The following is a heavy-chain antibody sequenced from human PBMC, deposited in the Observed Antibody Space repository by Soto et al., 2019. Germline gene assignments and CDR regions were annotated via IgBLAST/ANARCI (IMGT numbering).Heavy chain of an antibody. J-gene: IGHJ5*02. Sequence: ASVKVSCKASGGTFSSYAISWVRQAPGQGLEWMGGIIPIFGTANYAQKFQGRVTITADESTSTAYMELSSLRSEDTAVYYCARHLGIVVVPAARIDNWFDPWGQGTLVTVSS. D-gene: IGHD2-2*01. V-gene: IGHV1-69*13. CDR2: IIPIFGTA. CDR1: GGTFSSYA. CDR3: ARHLGIVVVPAARIDNWFDP.